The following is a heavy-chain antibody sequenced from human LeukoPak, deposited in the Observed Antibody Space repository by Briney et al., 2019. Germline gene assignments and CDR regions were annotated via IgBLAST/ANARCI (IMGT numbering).Heavy chain of an antibody. CDR3: AKAPPKEHDFWSGYYNYMDV. CDR1: GFTFSSYG. V-gene: IGHV3-23*01. Sequence: GGSLRLSCAASGFTFSSYGMSWVRQAPGKGLERVSGISGSGGSTYYADSVKGRFTISRDNSKNTLYLQMNSLRAEDTAVYYCAKAPPKEHDFWSGYYNYMDVWGKGTTVTVSS. D-gene: IGHD3-3*01. CDR2: ISGSGGST. J-gene: IGHJ6*03.